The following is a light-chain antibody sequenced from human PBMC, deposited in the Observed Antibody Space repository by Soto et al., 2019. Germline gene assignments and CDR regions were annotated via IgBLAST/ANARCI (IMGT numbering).Light chain of an antibody. CDR3: QQYATSPLT. V-gene: IGKV3-20*01. Sequence: VLTQTPGTLSLSPGESATLSCRASQSVSRNYLAWYQQKPGQAPRLLIFDASTRAPGIPDRFTGSGSETDFTLTISRLEAEDFAVYHCQQYATSPLTFGGGPKLEIK. CDR1: QSVSRNY. CDR2: DAS. J-gene: IGKJ4*01.